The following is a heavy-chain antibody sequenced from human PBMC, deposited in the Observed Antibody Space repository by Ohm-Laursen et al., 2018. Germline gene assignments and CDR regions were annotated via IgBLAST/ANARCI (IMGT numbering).Heavy chain of an antibody. CDR3: AKDAVAAREPILAVYWDFDL. CDR2: ISFNSGSI. J-gene: IGHJ2*01. CDR1: GFTFDDYA. Sequence: SSLRLSCSASGFTFDDYAMHWVRQAPGKGLEWVSGISFNSGSIVYADSVKGRFTISRDNARNSLYLQMNSLRSEDTALYYCAKDAVAAREPILAVYWDFDLWGRGTLVTVSS. V-gene: IGHV3-9*01. D-gene: IGHD6-25*01.